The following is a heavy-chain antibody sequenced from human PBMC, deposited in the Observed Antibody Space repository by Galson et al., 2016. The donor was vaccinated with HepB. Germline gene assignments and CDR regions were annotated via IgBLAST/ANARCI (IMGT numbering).Heavy chain of an antibody. Sequence: SLRLSCAASGFIFSGYSMNWVRQAPGKGLEWVSYISSTSDTIYYADSVKGRFTISRDNAKNSLYLQMNSLRAEDTAVYYCAKAFDFWSGYPFDHWGPGTVVTVSS. D-gene: IGHD3-3*01. J-gene: IGHJ4*02. CDR2: ISSTSDTI. V-gene: IGHV3-48*04. CDR3: AKAFDFWSGYPFDH. CDR1: GFIFSGYS.